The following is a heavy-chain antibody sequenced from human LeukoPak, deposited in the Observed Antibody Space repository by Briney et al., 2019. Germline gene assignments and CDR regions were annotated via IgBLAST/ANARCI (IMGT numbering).Heavy chain of an antibody. V-gene: IGHV3-30*18. J-gene: IGHJ4*02. D-gene: IGHD3-3*01. Sequence: SGRSLRLSCAASGFTFSSYGMHWVRQAPGKGLEWVAVISYDGSNKYYADSVKGRFTISRDNSKNTLYLQMNSLRAEDTAVYYCANGVVEGAFDHWGQGTLVTVSS. CDR2: ISYDGSNK. CDR1: GFTFSSYG. CDR3: ANGVVEGAFDH.